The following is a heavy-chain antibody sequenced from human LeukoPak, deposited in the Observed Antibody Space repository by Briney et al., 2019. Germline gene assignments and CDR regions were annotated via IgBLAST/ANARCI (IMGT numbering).Heavy chain of an antibody. J-gene: IGHJ4*02. CDR3: ARAHLSGYFDY. D-gene: IGHD3-10*01. CDR1: EYTFTSYY. V-gene: IGHV1-46*01. CDR2: INPSGGST. Sequence: ASVKVSCKASEYTFTSYYMHWVRQAPGQGLEWMGIINPSGGSTSYAQNFQGRVTMTRDTSTSTVYMDLISLRSEDTAVYYCARAHLSGYFDYWGQGTLVTVSS.